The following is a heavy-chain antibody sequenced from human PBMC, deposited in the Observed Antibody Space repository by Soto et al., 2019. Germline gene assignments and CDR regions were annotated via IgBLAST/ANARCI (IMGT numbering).Heavy chain of an antibody. CDR3: ASCSMITFGGVIGADAFDM. D-gene: IGHD3-16*02. J-gene: IGHJ3*02. Sequence: EVQLVESGGGLIQPGGSLRLSCAASGFTVSSNYMSWVRQPPGKGLEWGSIIYGGGGSYYADSVKGRFTISRENSKNTLYLQMHSLRAEDTAVYYCASCSMITFGGVIGADAFDMWGQGTMVSVSS. CDR1: GFTVSSNY. V-gene: IGHV3-53*01. CDR2: IYGGGGS.